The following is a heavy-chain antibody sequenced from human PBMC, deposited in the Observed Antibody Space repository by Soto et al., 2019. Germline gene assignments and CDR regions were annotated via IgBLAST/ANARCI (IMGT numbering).Heavy chain of an antibody. CDR2: ISSSSSYI. CDR3: ARYCSSTSCYTAFDY. D-gene: IGHD2-2*02. J-gene: IGHJ4*02. V-gene: IGHV3-21*01. Sequence: AGSLRLSCAASGFTFSSYSMNWVRQAPGKGLEWVSSISSSSSYIYYADSVKGRFTISRDNAKNSLYLQMNSLRAEDTAVYYCARYCSSTSCYTAFDYWGQGTLVTVSS. CDR1: GFTFSSYS.